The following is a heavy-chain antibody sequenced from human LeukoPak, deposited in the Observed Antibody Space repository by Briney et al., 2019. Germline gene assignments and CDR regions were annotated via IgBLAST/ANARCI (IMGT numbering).Heavy chain of an antibody. CDR2: IYYTGST. V-gene: IGHV4-31*03. CDR1: GGSISSGGYY. CDR3: ATYCSGGNCYRYYFDY. Sequence: SETLSLTCTVSGGSISSGGYYWSWIRQHPGKGLEWIGYIYYTGSTYYDPSLKSRVSISLDTSQNQLSLKLNSVTAADTAVYYCATYCSGGNCYRYYFDYWGQGTLVTVSP. D-gene: IGHD2-15*01. J-gene: IGHJ4*02.